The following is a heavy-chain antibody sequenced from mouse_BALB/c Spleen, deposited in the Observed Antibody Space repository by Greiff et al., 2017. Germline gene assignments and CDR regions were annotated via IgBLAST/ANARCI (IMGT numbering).Heavy chain of an antibody. J-gene: IGHJ3*01. CDR3: ARDGGSSGSAWFAY. CDR2: IWGDGST. Sequence: VKLMESGPGLVAPSQSLSITCAVSGFSLTGYGVNWVRQPPGKGLEWLGMIWGDGSTDYNSALKSRLSISKDNSKSQVFLKMNSLQTDDTARYYCARDGGSSGSAWFAYWGQGTLVTVSA. V-gene: IGHV2-6-7*01. CDR1: GFSLTGYG. D-gene: IGHD3-1*01.